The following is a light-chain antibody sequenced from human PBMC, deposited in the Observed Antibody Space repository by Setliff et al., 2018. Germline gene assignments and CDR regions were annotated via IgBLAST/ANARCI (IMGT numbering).Light chain of an antibody. CDR2: EVS. CDR1: SSDVCGYNY. J-gene: IGLJ2*01. Sequence: QSALAQPASVSGCPGQSITISCTRTSSDVCGYNYVSWYQQHPGKAPKLMIYEVSNRPSGVSNRFSGSKSGNTASLTISGLPAEDEADYYCSSYTSISLVVFGGGTKGTVL. V-gene: IGLV2-14*01. CDR3: SSYTSISLVV.